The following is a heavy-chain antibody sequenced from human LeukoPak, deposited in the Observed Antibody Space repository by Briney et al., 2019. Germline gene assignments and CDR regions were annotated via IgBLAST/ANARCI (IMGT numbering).Heavy chain of an antibody. CDR3: ARVADSSGWYYYMDV. Sequence: SETLSLTCTVSGGSISSYYWSWIRQPAGKGLEWIGRIYTSGSTNYNPSLKSRVTMSVDTSKNQFSLKLSSVTAADTAVYYCARVADSSGWYYYMDVWGKGTTVTVSS. J-gene: IGHJ6*03. V-gene: IGHV4-4*07. D-gene: IGHD6-19*01. CDR2: IYTSGST. CDR1: GGSISSYY.